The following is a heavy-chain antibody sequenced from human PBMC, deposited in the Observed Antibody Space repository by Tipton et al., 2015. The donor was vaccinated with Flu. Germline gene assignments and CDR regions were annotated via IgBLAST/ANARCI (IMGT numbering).Heavy chain of an antibody. CDR3: ARGSGSGTYVIFDY. J-gene: IGHJ4*02. CDR2: IYSSGIT. D-gene: IGHD3-10*01. Sequence: LRLSCTVSGGSLSSFYWSWIRQPAGKGLEWIGRIYSSGITKYNPSLKSRVTMSVDTSKNQFSLSLNSVTAADTAVYYCARGSGSGTYVIFDYWGQGTLVAVS. CDR1: GGSLSSFY. V-gene: IGHV4-4*07.